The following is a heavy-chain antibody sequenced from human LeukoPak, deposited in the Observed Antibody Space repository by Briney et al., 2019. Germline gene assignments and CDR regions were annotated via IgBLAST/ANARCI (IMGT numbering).Heavy chain of an antibody. J-gene: IGHJ4*02. CDR2: IYTSGST. CDR1: GGSISSYY. D-gene: IGHD1-26*01. V-gene: IGHV4-4*07. Sequence: SETPSLTCTVSGGSISSYYWSWIRQPAGKGLEWIGRIYTSGSTNYNPSLKSRVTMSVDTSKNQFSLKLSSVTAADTAVYYCARSPNWVGATRGGFDYGGQGTLVTVSS. CDR3: ARSPNWVGATRGGFDY.